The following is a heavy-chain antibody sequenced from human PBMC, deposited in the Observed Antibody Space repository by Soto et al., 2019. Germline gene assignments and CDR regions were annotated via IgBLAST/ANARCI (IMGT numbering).Heavy chain of an antibody. CDR1: GFTFSSYG. CDR2: IWYDGSNK. CDR3: AREILGELYAAGDY. Sequence: QVQLVESGGGVVQPGRSLRLSCAASGFTFSSYGMHWVRQAPGKGLEWVAVIWYDGSNKYYADSVKSRFTISRDNSKNSMYLQKNSLRAEDTAVYYCAREILGELYAAGDYWGQGTLVTVSS. J-gene: IGHJ4*02. V-gene: IGHV3-33*01. D-gene: IGHD3-10*01.